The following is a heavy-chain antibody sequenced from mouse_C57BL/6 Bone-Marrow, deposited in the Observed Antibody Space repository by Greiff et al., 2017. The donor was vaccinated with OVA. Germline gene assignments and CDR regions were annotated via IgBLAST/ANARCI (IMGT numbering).Heavy chain of an antibody. V-gene: IGHV5-12*01. Sequence: VQLKESGGGLVQPGGSLKLSCAASGFTFSDYYMYWVRQTPEKRLEWVAYISNGGGSTYYPDTVKGRFTISRDNAKNTLYLLMSRLKSEDTAMYYCARGYDLWFADWGQGTLVTVSA. CDR1: GFTFSDYY. D-gene: IGHD2-2*01. CDR3: ARGYDLWFAD. J-gene: IGHJ3*01. CDR2: ISNGGGST.